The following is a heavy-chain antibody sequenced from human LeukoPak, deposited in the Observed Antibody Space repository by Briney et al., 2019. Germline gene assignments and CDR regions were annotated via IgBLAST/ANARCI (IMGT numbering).Heavy chain of an antibody. J-gene: IGHJ4*02. CDR1: GFSFNGAC. D-gene: IGHD2-15*01. V-gene: IGHV3-15*01. CDR2: IQHGGTT. CDR3: TTVTHFYL. Sequence: PGGSLRLSCATSGFSFNGACLSWVRQAPGKGLEWIGRIQHGGTTEYAAPVKGRLTISRDDSKATLYLQMNSLKTEDTGIYYCTTVTHFYLGGQGTLVTVSS.